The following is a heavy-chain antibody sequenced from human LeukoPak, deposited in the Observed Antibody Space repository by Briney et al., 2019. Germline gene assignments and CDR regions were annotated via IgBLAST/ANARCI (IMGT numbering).Heavy chain of an antibody. J-gene: IGHJ5*02. CDR1: GFTFSSYD. Sequence: TGGSLRLSCAASGFTFSSYDMHWVRQATGKGLEWVSAIGTAGDTYYPGSVKGRFTISRENAKNSLCLQMNSLRAGDTAVYYCARGRRGWFDPWGQGTLVTVSS. CDR3: ARGRRGWFDP. CDR2: IGTAGDT. V-gene: IGHV3-13*01.